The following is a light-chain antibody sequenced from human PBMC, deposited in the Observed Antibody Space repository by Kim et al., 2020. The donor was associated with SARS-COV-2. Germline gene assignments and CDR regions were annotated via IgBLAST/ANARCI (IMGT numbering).Light chain of an antibody. J-gene: IGLJ1*01. Sequence: SSELTQDPAVSAALGQTVRITCQGDSLRSYYASWYQQKPGQAPVLVIYGKNNRPSGIPDRFSGSSSGNTASLTNTGAQAEDEADYYCNSRDSSGNHHYVF. CDR2: GKN. V-gene: IGLV3-19*01. CDR1: SLRSYY. CDR3: NSRDSSGNHHYV.